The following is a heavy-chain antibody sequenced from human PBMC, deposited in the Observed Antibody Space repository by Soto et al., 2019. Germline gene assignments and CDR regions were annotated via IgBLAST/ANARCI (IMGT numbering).Heavy chain of an antibody. V-gene: IGHV3-23*01. CDR1: GFTFSSYG. CDR2: ISGSGGST. J-gene: IGHJ6*02. D-gene: IGHD3-10*01. CDR3: AKGLSPYGSGSYYPYYGMDV. Sequence: PGGSLRLSCAASGFTFSSYGMHWVRQAPGKGLEWVSAISGSGGSTYYADSVKGRFTISRDNSKNTLYLQMNSLRAEDTAVYYCAKGLSPYGSGSYYPYYGMDVWGQGTTVTVSS.